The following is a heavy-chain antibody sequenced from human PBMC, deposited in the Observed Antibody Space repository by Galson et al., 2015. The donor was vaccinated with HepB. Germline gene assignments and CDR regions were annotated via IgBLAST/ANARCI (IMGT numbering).Heavy chain of an antibody. CDR2: ITGSVDRT. CDR3: ASRMVPAAIGLDV. J-gene: IGHJ6*02. D-gene: IGHD2-2*01. Sequence: SLRLSCAASGFTSGSYDMIWVRQAPGRGLEWVSVITGSVDRTYYADSVKGRFTISRDNSKNTLFLQMSSLRAEDTAVYYCASRMVPAAIGLDVWGQGTTVTVSS. V-gene: IGHV3-23*01. CDR1: GFTSGSYD.